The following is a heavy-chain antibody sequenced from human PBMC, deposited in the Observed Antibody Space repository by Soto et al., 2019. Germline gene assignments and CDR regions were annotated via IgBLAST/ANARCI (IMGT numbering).Heavy chain of an antibody. CDR3: ARLESYGDYVPYYYGMDV. V-gene: IGHV1-69*02. J-gene: IGHJ6*02. CDR1: GGTFSRYT. D-gene: IGHD4-17*01. Sequence: SVTVSCKASGGTFSRYTIIWVRQAPGQGLEWMGRIIPILGIANYAQKFQGRVTITADKSTSTAYMELSSLRSEDTAVYYCARLESYGDYVPYYYGMDVWGQGTTVTVSS. CDR2: IIPILGIA.